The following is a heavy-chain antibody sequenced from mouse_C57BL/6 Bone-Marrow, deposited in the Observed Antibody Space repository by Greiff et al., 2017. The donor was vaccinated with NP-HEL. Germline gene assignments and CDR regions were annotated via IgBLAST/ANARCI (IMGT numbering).Heavy chain of an antibody. D-gene: IGHD1-1*01. V-gene: IGHV1-64*01. CDR3: ARSITTVGYFDD. CDR2: IHPNSGST. CDR1: GYTFTSYW. J-gene: IGHJ2*01. Sequence: QVQLQQPGAELVKPGASVKLSCKASGYTFTSYWMHWVKQRPGQGLEWIGMIHPNSGSTNYNEKFKSKATLTVDKSSSTAYMQLSSLTSEDSAVYYCARSITTVGYFDDWGKGTTLTVSS.